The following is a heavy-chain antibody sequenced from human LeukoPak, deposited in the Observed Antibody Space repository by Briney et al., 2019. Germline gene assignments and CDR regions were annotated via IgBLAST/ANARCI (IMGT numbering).Heavy chain of an antibody. Sequence: ASVKVSCKASGYTFTSYDINWVRQAPGQGLEWMGCITPDSDDTDYAQKFQGRVTMTRDTSINTAYMEVTSMRSDDTAVYYCASGDYSGTKPDPIDMWGQGTMVTVSS. V-gene: IGHV1-2*02. CDR2: ITPDSDDT. CDR3: ASGDYSGTKPDPIDM. J-gene: IGHJ3*02. D-gene: IGHD3-10*01. CDR1: GYTFTSYD.